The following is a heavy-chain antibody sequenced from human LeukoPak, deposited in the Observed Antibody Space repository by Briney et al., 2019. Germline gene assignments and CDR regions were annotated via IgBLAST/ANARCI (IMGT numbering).Heavy chain of an antibody. CDR2: ISGSGGST. CDR3: AKHVVTTTSDWFDP. V-gene: IGHV3-23*01. D-gene: IGHD4-17*01. Sequence: GGSLRLSCAASGFTFRRDWMSWVRQAPGKGLEWVSAISGSGGSTYYADSVKGRFTISRDNSKNTLYLQMNSLRAEDTAVYDCAKHVVTTTSDWFDPWGQGTLVTVSS. CDR1: GFTFRRDW. J-gene: IGHJ5*02.